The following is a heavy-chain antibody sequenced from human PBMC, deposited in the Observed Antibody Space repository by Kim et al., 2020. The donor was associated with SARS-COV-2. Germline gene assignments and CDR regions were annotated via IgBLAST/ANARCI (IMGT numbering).Heavy chain of an antibody. CDR1: GGSISSGGYY. V-gene: IGHV4-31*03. D-gene: IGHD2-15*01. CDR2: IYYSGST. Sequence: SETLSLTCTVSGGSISSGGYYWSWIRQHPGKGLEWIGYIYYSGSTYYNPSLKSRVTISVDTSKNQFSLKLSSVTAADTAVYYCAREPTMVVAAHRYYYYGMDVWGQGTTVTVSS. J-gene: IGHJ6*02. CDR3: AREPTMVVAAHRYYYYGMDV.